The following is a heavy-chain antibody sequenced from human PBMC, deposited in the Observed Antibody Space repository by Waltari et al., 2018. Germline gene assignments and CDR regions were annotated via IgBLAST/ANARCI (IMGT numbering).Heavy chain of an antibody. V-gene: IGHV3-23*01. Sequence: EVQLLESGGGLVQPGGSLRLSCAASGFTFSSYAMSWVRQAPGKGLEWVSAISGSGCSTYYADSVKGRFTISRDKSKNTLYLQMNSLRAEDTAVYYCAKAPLYSSSVYFDLWGRGTLVTVSS. J-gene: IGHJ2*01. CDR2: ISGSGCST. CDR1: GFTFSSYA. D-gene: IGHD6-6*01. CDR3: AKAPLYSSSVYFDL.